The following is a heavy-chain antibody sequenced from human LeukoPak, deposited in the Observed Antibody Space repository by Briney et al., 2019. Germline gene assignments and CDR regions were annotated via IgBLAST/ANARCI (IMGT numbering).Heavy chain of an antibody. D-gene: IGHD5-24*01. CDR3: AKGREEDGYNDFDY. Sequence: GGSLRLAWAPAGFTFRSDGMPWVRQAPGKGLKWRAVIWYDGSNTYYADSVKGRFTISRDNSKNTLYLRMNGLRAEDTAVYYCAKGREEDGYNDFDYWGQGPLVTVSS. CDR2: IWYDGSNT. V-gene: IGHV3-33*06. CDR1: GFTFRSDG. J-gene: IGHJ4*02.